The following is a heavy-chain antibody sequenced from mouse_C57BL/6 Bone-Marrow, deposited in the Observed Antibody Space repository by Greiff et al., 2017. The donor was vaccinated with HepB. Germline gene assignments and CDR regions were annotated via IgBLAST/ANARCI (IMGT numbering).Heavy chain of an antibody. CDR2: IYPGDGDT. CDR1: GYAFSSSW. V-gene: IGHV1-82*01. Sequence: QVQLQQSGPELVKPGASVKISCKASGYAFSSSWMNWVKQRPGKGLEWIGRIYPGDGDTNYTGKFKGKATLTADKSSSTAYMQLSSRTSEDSAVYFCARDYYGSSPPWFAYWGQGTLVTVSA. D-gene: IGHD1-1*01. J-gene: IGHJ3*01. CDR3: ARDYYGSSPPWFAY.